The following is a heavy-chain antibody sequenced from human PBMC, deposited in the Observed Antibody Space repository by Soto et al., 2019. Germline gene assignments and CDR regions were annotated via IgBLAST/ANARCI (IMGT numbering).Heavy chain of an antibody. CDR3: ARQSTYWHSGGGWFDP. Sequence: EVQLVESGGGLVQPGGSLRLSCVTSGFTFSAYDMHWVRQAPGKGLELVSSIGTIHDAYYPDSVKGRFTIFSENAKNSLYLQINGLTAGDTAVYYCARQSTYWHSGGGWFDPWGHGTLVTVSS. D-gene: IGHD3-10*01. J-gene: IGHJ5*02. CDR2: IGTIHDA. CDR1: GFTFSAYD. V-gene: IGHV3-13*01.